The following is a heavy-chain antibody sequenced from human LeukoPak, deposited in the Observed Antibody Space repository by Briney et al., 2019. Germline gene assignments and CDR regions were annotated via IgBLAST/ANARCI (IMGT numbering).Heavy chain of an antibody. V-gene: IGHV4-38-2*02. D-gene: IGHD3-3*01. CDR1: GYSISSGYY. CDR3: ARPFYDFWIPSI. CDR2: IYHSGST. Sequence: SETLSLTCTVSGYSISSGYYWGWIRPPPGKGREWIGSIYHSGSTYYNPSLKSRVTISVDTTKNQFYLKLISVTAADTAVYYCARPFYDFWIPSIRGQGTMVTVSS. J-gene: IGHJ3*02.